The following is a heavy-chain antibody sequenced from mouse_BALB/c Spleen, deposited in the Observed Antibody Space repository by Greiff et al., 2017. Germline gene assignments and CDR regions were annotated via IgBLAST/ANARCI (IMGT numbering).Heavy chain of an antibody. CDR2: ISNGGGST. CDR3: ARMYGNPNWYFDV. CDR1: GFTFSSYT. Sequence: EVKLVESGGGLVQPGGSLKLSCAASGFTFSSYTMSWVRQTPEKRLEWVAYISNGGGSTYYPDTVKGRFTISRDNAKNTLYLQMSSLKSEDTAMYYCARMYGNPNWYFDVWGAGTTVTVSS. V-gene: IGHV5-12-2*01. D-gene: IGHD2-10*02. J-gene: IGHJ1*01.